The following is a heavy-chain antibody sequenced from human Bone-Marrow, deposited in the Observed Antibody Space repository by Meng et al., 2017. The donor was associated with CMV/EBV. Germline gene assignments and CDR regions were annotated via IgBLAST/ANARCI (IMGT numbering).Heavy chain of an antibody. D-gene: IGHD3-3*01. Sequence: GESLKISCAASGFTFSSYAMSWVRQAPGKGLEWVAFIRYDGSNKYYADSVKGRFTISRDNSKNTLYLQMNSLRAEDTAVYYCAKGGWLAYYDFWSGYPNFDYWGQGTLVTVSS. J-gene: IGHJ4*02. V-gene: IGHV3-30*02. CDR1: GFTFSSYA. CDR3: AKGGWLAYYDFWSGYPNFDY. CDR2: IRYDGSNK.